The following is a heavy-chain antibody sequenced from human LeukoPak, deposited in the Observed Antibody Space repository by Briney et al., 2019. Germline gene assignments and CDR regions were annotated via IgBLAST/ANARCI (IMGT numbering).Heavy chain of an antibody. CDR2: INHSGST. Sequence: PSETLSLTCAVYGGSLSGYYWSWIRQPPGKGLEWIGEINHSGSTNYNPSLRSRVTISVDTSKNQFSLKLRSVTAADTAVYYCARAGVGLFRYFDWLPPFDPWGQGTLVTVSS. V-gene: IGHV4-34*01. CDR1: GGSLSGYY. D-gene: IGHD3-9*01. J-gene: IGHJ5*02. CDR3: ARAGVGLFRYFDWLPPFDP.